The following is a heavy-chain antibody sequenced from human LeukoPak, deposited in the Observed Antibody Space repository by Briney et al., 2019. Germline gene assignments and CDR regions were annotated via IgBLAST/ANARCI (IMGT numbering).Heavy chain of an antibody. V-gene: IGHV4-61*01. CDR3: ARVIRAFDI. Sequence: SETLSLTCTVSGGSVSSGSYYWSWIRQPPGKGLEWIGYIYYSGSTHYNPSLKSRVTISVDTSRNQFSLKLNSVTAADTAVYYCARVIRAFDIWGQGTMVTISS. CDR2: IYYSGST. J-gene: IGHJ3*02. CDR1: GGSVSSGSYY. D-gene: IGHD2/OR15-2a*01.